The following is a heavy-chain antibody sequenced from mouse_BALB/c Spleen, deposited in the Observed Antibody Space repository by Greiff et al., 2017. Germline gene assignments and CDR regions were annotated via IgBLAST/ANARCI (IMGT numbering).Heavy chain of an antibody. CDR1: GFTFTDYY. J-gene: IGHJ1*01. CDR3: ARDTYDGYLFDV. Sequence: EVMLVESGGGLVQPGGSLRLSCATSGFTFTDYYMSWVRQPPGKALEWLGFIRNKANGYTTEYSASVKGRFTISRDNSQSILYLQMNTLRAEDSATYYCARDTYDGYLFDVGGAGTTVTVSS. CDR2: IRNKANGYTT. V-gene: IGHV7-3*02. D-gene: IGHD2-3*01.